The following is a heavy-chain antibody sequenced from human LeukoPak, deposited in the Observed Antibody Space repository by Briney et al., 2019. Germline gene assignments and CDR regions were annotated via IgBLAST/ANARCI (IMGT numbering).Heavy chain of an antibody. J-gene: IGHJ3*02. CDR2: ISYDGSKK. CDR1: GFTFSSYG. Sequence: GRSLRLSCVASGFTFSSYGIHWVRQAPGKGLEWVAAISYDGSKKYDADSVKGRFIISRDNSQNTLYLQMNSLRGDDTAVYYCARDRLLRYFDWTPNINALEMWGQGTMVTVSS. D-gene: IGHD3-9*01. CDR3: ARDRLLRYFDWTPNINALEM. V-gene: IGHV3-33*01.